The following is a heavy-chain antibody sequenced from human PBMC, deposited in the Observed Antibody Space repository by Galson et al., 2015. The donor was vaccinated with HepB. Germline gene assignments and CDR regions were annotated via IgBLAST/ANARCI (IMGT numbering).Heavy chain of an antibody. J-gene: IGHJ4*02. CDR2: IIPMFRTA. V-gene: IGHV1-69*13. D-gene: IGHD3-22*01. CDR3: ARQYDSSGFYAY. Sequence: SVKVSCKASGVTFTSHAISWVRQAPGHGLEWMGGIIPMFRTANYAQKFQGRVTITADESTSTAHMELSSLTSEGTAVYYCARQYDSSGFYAYWGQGTLVTVSS. CDR1: GVTFTSHA.